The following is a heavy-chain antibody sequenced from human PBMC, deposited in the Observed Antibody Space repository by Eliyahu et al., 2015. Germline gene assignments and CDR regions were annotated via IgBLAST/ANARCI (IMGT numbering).Heavy chain of an antibody. Sequence: SLRLSCAASGFIFSNAWMSWVRQAQGKGLEWVGRIKSKSEGETTDYAAPVKGRFTLSRDDSKNTLYLQMNSLKTEDTGVYYCTTDPGRYCSGGSCYXRDYWGQGTVVTVSS. CDR1: GFIFSNAW. D-gene: IGHD2-15*01. CDR2: IKSKSEGETT. J-gene: IGHJ4*02. CDR3: TTDPGRYCSGGSCYXRDY. V-gene: IGHV3-15*01.